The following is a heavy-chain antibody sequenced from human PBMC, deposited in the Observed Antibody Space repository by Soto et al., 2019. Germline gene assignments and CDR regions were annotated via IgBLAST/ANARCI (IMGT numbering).Heavy chain of an antibody. J-gene: IGHJ4*02. Sequence: SETLSLTCAVYGGSFSGYYWSWIRQPPGKGLEWIGEINHSGSTNYNPSLKSRVTISVDTSKNQFSLKLSSVTAADTAVYYCARALVGATSMRFPYFDYWGQGTLVTVSS. CDR1: GGSFSGYY. V-gene: IGHV4-34*01. D-gene: IGHD1-26*01. CDR3: ARALVGATSMRFPYFDY. CDR2: INHSGST.